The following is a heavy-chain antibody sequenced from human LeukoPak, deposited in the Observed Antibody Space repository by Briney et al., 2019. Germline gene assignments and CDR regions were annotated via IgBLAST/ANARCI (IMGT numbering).Heavy chain of an antibody. Sequence: GGSLRLSCAASGFTFSNYGMHWARQAPGKGLEWVAMISHDGNSKQYADFAKGRFSISRDNSKNTLYLEMNSLRTEDTAVYHCAKDLYDNDWYNYFDPWGQGALVTVSS. CDR2: ISHDGNSK. J-gene: IGHJ5*02. CDR1: GFTFSNYG. CDR3: AKDLYDNDWYNYFDP. V-gene: IGHV3-30*18. D-gene: IGHD5-24*01.